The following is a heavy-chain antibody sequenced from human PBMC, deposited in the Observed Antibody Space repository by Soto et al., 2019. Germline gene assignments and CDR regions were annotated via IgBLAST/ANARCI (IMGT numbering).Heavy chain of an antibody. V-gene: IGHV1-3*01. J-gene: IGHJ4*02. Sequence: ASVKVSCKASGYTFTSYAMHWVRQAPGQRLEWMGWINAGNGNTKYSQKFQGRVTITRDTSASTVYMELSSLRSEDTAVYYCARVATIGPLDYFDYWGQGTLVTVSS. CDR3: ARVATIGPLDYFDY. D-gene: IGHD5-12*01. CDR1: GYTFTSYA. CDR2: INAGNGNT.